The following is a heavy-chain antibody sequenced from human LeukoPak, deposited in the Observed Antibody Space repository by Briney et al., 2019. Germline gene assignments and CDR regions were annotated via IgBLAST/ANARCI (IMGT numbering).Heavy chain of an antibody. V-gene: IGHV3-21*01. CDR3: ARDSVQLVPAAAFDP. D-gene: IGHD2-2*01. J-gene: IGHJ5*02. Sequence: PGGSLRLSCAASGFTFSSYSMNWVRQAPGKGLEWVSSISSSSSYIYYADSVKGRFTISRDNAKNSLYLQMNSLRAEDTAVYYCARDSVQLVPAAAFDPWGQGTLVTVSS. CDR2: ISSSSSYI. CDR1: GFTFSSYS.